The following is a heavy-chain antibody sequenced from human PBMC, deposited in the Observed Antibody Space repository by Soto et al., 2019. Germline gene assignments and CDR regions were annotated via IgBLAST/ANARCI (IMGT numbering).Heavy chain of an antibody. D-gene: IGHD3-10*01. V-gene: IGHV1-18*01. CDR1: GYTETSYG. Sequence: GSVKVSRKAFGYTETSYGISRVRQAPAQGLERMGWISAENGNTNYAQEIRGRVTMTTDTSTRTAYMELRRLRSDDTAVYYRGRDFPGISGGPRCFDPWGQGTLVTVSS. CDR2: ISAENGNT. CDR3: GRDFPGISGGPRCFDP. J-gene: IGHJ5*02.